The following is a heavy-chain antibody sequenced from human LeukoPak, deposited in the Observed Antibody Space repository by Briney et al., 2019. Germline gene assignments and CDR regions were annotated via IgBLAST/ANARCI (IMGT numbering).Heavy chain of an antibody. CDR2: IYSGGST. D-gene: IGHD6-19*01. CDR3: ARTSGWYGDDAFDI. Sequence: TGGSLRLSCAASGFTVSSNYMSWVRQAPGKGLEWVSVIYSGGSTYYADSVKGRFTISRDNSKNTLYLQMNSLRTEDTAAYYCARTSGWYGDDAFDIWGQGTMVTVSS. V-gene: IGHV3-53*01. J-gene: IGHJ3*02. CDR1: GFTVSSNY.